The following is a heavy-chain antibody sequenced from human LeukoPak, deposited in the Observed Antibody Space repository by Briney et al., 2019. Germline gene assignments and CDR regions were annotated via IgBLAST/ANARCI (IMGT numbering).Heavy chain of an antibody. CDR3: ARGGSDTAMAHDY. J-gene: IGHJ4*02. CDR1: GFTLSNHW. D-gene: IGHD5-18*01. V-gene: IGHV3-74*01. CDR2: ISRDGSRT. Sequence: GGSLRLSCAASGFTLSNHWMHWVRQAPGKGLMWVSRISRDGSRTDYADSVKGRFTISRDDAKNTLYLQVNSLRAEDTAVYFCARGGSDTAMAHDYWGQGTLVTVSS.